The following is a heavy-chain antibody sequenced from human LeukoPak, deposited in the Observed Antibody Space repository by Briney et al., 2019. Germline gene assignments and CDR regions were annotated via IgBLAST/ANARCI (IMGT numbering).Heavy chain of an antibody. D-gene: IGHD3-9*01. CDR1: GFTFSNVW. V-gene: IGHV3-15*01. CDR2: IKSKTDGGTR. J-gene: IGHJ4*02. Sequence: GGSLRLSCAASGFTFSNVWMSWVRQAPGKGLGWVGRIKSKTDGGTRDYAAPVKGRFTISRDDSKNTLYLQMNSLKTEDTAVYYCTTLLGPYYDILTGYYKYSFDYWGQGTLVTVSS. CDR3: TTLLGPYYDILTGYYKYSFDY.